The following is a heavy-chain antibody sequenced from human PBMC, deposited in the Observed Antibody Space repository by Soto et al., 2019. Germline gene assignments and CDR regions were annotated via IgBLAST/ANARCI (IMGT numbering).Heavy chain of an antibody. J-gene: IGHJ4*02. V-gene: IGHV4-4*02. CDR2: AHHSGRT. D-gene: IGHD1-26*01. CDR3: ARSEATGLDY. CDR1: GGSMSSSNW. Sequence: QVQLQESGPGLVKPSGTLSLTCTVSGGSMSSSNWWNWVRQSPGKGLEWIGEAHHSGRTNYNPSLKGRVTISVDKSKTHFSLKLSSVTAADTAVYYCARSEATGLDYWGQGTLVTVSS.